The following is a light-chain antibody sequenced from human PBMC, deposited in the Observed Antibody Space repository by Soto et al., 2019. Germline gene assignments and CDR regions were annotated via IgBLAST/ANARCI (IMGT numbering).Light chain of an antibody. V-gene: IGLV2-14*01. CDR2: EVN. CDR1: SSDIGAYDY. Sequence: QSVLTQPASLSGSPGQSITISCTGTSSDIGAYDYVSWFQQHPGKAPKLMISEVNNRPSGVSNRFSGSKSGTSVSLAISGLRSDDEATYYCAAWDDTLDAQVFGGGTQLTVL. CDR3: AAWDDTLDAQV. J-gene: IGLJ3*02.